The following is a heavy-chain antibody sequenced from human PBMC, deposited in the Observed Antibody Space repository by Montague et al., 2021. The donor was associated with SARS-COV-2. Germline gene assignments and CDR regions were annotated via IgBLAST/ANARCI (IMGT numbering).Heavy chain of an antibody. CDR1: GFTFSTSW. V-gene: IGHV3-7*04. Sequence: SLRLSCAASGFTFSTSWMIWVRQAPGNGLEWVANMKPDGSEKYYVDSVKGRFTISRDNAKNSLYLQMSSLRAEDTAVYYCARGDGITWGQGTLVTVSS. D-gene: IGHD5-24*01. CDR2: MKPDGSEK. CDR3: ARGDGIT. J-gene: IGHJ5*02.